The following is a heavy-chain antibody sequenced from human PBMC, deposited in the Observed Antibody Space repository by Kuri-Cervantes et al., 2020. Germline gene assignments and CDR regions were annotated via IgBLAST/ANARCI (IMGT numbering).Heavy chain of an antibody. CDR2: FSWNSGSI. Sequence: SLKISCAASGFTFDDYAMHWVRQAPGKGLEWVSGFSWNSGSIGYADSVKGRFTISRDNAKNTLYLQMNSLRAEGTAVYYCASTKRGSNAFDVWGQGTMVTVSS. CDR1: GFTFDDYA. J-gene: IGHJ3*01. D-gene: IGHD2-8*01. V-gene: IGHV3-9*01. CDR3: ASTKRGSNAFDV.